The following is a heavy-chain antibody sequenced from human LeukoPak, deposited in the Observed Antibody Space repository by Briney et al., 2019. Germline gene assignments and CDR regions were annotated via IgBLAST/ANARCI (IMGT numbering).Heavy chain of an antibody. CDR3: ARDPWFGELHYFDY. V-gene: IGHV3-21*01. Sequence: GGSLRLSXAASGFTFSSYSMNWVRQAPGKGLEWVSSISSSSSYIYYADSVKGRFTISRDNAKNSLYLQMNSLRAEDTAVYYCARDPWFGELHYFDYWGQGTLVTVSS. J-gene: IGHJ4*02. CDR1: GFTFSSYS. CDR2: ISSSSSYI. D-gene: IGHD3-10*01.